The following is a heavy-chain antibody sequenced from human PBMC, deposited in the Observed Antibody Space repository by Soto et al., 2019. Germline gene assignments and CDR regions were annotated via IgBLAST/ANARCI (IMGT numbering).Heavy chain of an antibody. J-gene: IGHJ5*02. Sequence: ASVKVSCKASGYAFMSYDINWVRQAPGKGLEWIGWMNPYSGYTGYAQKFRGRVTLTRNTAIRTAYMELSSLRSDDTAVYYCARTDYAADPSAYNWFDPWGQGTLVTVSS. V-gene: IGHV1-8*01. D-gene: IGHD4-17*01. CDR2: MNPYSGYT. CDR1: GYAFMSYD. CDR3: ARTDYAADPSAYNWFDP.